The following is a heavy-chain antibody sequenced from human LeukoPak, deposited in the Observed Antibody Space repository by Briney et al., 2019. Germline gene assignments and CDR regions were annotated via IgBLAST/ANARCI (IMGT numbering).Heavy chain of an antibody. Sequence: SETLSLTCTVSGGSISSSSYYWGWIRQPPGKGLEWIGYIYYSGSTNYNPSLKSRVTISVDTSKNQFSLKLSSVTAADTAVYYCARVFSTYYDFWSGYFPYWFDPWGQGTLVTVSS. D-gene: IGHD3-3*01. CDR1: GGSISSSSYY. CDR3: ARVFSTYYDFWSGYFPYWFDP. CDR2: IYYSGST. V-gene: IGHV4-61*05. J-gene: IGHJ5*02.